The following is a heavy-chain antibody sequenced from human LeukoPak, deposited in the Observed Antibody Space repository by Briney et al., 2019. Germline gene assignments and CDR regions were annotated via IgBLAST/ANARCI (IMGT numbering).Heavy chain of an antibody. Sequence: GGSLRLSCAASGFTFSRFGMNWVRQAPGKGLEWVSAISGRGGTNTYYGDSVNGRFTISRDNSKNTLYLQMNSLRAEDTAVYYCAKDAGGSYYGYYYYYMDVWGKGTTVTISS. CDR1: GFTFSRFG. CDR3: AKDAGGSYYGYYYYYMDV. D-gene: IGHD1-26*01. J-gene: IGHJ6*03. V-gene: IGHV3-23*01. CDR2: ISGRGGTNT.